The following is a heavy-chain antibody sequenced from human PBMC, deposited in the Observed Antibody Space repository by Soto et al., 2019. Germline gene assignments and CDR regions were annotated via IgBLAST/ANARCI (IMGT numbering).Heavy chain of an antibody. V-gene: IGHV4-39*01. CDR2: VFYTGFT. D-gene: IGHD1-20*01. Sequence: SETLSLTCAVSGGSISGSYYYWGWLRQSPGRGPERIGSVFYTGFTSYNPPLESRVSVSVDTSKNQFSLKVSAVTAADTAVYYCASSQKGYNWNYFDHWGQGALVTVSS. J-gene: IGHJ4*02. CDR1: GGSISGSYYY. CDR3: ASSQKGYNWNYFDH.